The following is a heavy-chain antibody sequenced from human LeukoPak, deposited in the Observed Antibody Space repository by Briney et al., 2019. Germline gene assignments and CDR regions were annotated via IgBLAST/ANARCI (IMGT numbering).Heavy chain of an antibody. D-gene: IGHD3-10*01. J-gene: IGHJ4*02. CDR1: GFTFSNAW. CDR3: ARGRGSYYPYYFDS. CDR2: IWYDGSNK. V-gene: IGHV3-33*08. Sequence: GGSLRLSCAASGFTFSNAWMSWVRQAPGKGLEWVAVIWYDGSNKYYADSVKGRFTISRDNSKNTLYLQMNSLRAEDTAVYYCARGRGSYYPYYFDSWGQGTLVTVSS.